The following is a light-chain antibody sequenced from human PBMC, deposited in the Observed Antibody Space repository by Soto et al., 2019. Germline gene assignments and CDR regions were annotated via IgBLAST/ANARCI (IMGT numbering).Light chain of an antibody. Sequence: DIVMTQSPLSLPVTPGEPASISCRSSQSLLHSNGYNYLDWYLQKPGQSPQLLIYLGSNRASGVPDRFSGSGSGTDFTLKISRVEAEDVGVYYCMQALQTRTFGQGPKVHIK. CDR2: LGS. CDR1: QSLLHSNGYNY. J-gene: IGKJ1*01. V-gene: IGKV2-28*01. CDR3: MQALQTRT.